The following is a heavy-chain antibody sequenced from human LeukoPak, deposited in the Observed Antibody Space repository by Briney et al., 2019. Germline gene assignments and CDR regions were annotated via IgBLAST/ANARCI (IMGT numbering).Heavy chain of an antibody. V-gene: IGHV4-59*01. CDR2: IYYSGST. CDR3: ARIVVVPAAIEPPYYYYGMDV. J-gene: IGHJ6*02. Sequence: SETLSLTCTVSGVSISSYYWIWLRQPPGKGLEGIGYIYYSGSTNYNPSLKSRVTISVDTSKNQFSLKLSSVTAADTAVYYCARIVVVPAAIEPPYYYYGMDVWGQGTTVTVSS. D-gene: IGHD2-2*02. CDR1: GVSISSYY.